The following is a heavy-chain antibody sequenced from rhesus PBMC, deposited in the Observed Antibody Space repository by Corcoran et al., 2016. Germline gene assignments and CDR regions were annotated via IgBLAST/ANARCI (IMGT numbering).Heavy chain of an antibody. CDR1: GGSISGNH. D-gene: IGHD6-25*01. Sequence: QVQLQESGPGVVKPSETLSLTCAVSGGSISGNHWSWIRQSPGKGLEWIGRLFGSGGITDYNPSIKCRVTLSPDTSTNQFSLKLTSGTAADTAVYYCARNPIGCYSGSCIFDSWGQGVLVTVSS. CDR2: LFGSGGIT. V-gene: IGHV4-160*01. J-gene: IGHJ4*01. CDR3: ARNPIGCYSGSCIFDS.